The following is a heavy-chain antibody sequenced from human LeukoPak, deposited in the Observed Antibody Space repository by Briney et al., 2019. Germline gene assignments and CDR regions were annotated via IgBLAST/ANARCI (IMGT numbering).Heavy chain of an antibody. CDR3: AKGDRFVVVPAAPFDY. CDR1: GFTFSSYG. Sequence: GGSLRLSCAASGFTFSSYGMHWVRQAPGKGLEWVAFIRYDGSNKYYADSVKGRFTISRDNSKNTLYLQMNSLRAEDTAVYYCAKGDRFVVVPAAPFDYWGQGTLVTVSS. V-gene: IGHV3-30*02. CDR2: IRYDGSNK. J-gene: IGHJ4*02. D-gene: IGHD2-2*01.